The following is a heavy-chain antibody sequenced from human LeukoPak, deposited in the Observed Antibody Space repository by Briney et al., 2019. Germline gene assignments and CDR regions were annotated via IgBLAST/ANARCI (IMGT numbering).Heavy chain of an antibody. D-gene: IGHD3-22*01. CDR3: AKDDYYDSHTIDY. V-gene: IGHV3-30*18. J-gene: IGHJ4*02. Sequence: PGGSLRLSCAASGFTFSSYGMHWVRQAPGKGLEWVAVISYDGSNKYYADSVKGRFTISRDNSKNTLYLQMNSLRAEDTAVYYCAKDDYYDSHTIDYWGQGTLVTVSS. CDR1: GFTFSSYG. CDR2: ISYDGSNK.